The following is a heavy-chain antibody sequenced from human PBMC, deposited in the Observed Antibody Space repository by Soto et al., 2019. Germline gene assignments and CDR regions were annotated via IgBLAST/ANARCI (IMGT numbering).Heavy chain of an antibody. Sequence: SETLSLTCTLSGASISSGGYYWNWIRQHPGKGLEWIGHIYNSGSTLYNPSLKSRVTISVATSRNQFSLKLSSVTAADTAVYYCARSPYYYDSSGYYFDSWGQGTLVTVS. J-gene: IGHJ4*02. CDR1: GASISSGGYY. V-gene: IGHV4-31*03. CDR3: ARSPYYYDSSGYYFDS. CDR2: IYNSGST. D-gene: IGHD3-22*01.